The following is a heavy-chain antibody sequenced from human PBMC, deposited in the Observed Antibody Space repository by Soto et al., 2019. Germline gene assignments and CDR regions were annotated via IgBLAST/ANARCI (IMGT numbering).Heavy chain of an antibody. CDR1: GFTFSSYG. CDR3: ARTQVSGSYYEDDGGLDV. Sequence: AGSLRLSCAASGFTFSSYGMHWVRQAPGKGLEWVAVIWYDGSNKYYADSVKGRFTISRDNSKNTLYLQMNSLRAEDTAVYYCARTQVSGSYYEDDGGLDVWGQGTTVTVSS. V-gene: IGHV3-33*01. D-gene: IGHD1-26*01. CDR2: IWYDGSNK. J-gene: IGHJ6*02.